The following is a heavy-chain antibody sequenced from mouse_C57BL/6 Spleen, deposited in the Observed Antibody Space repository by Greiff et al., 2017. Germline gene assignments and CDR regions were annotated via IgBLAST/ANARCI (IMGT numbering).Heavy chain of an antibody. V-gene: IGHV5-17*01. CDR2: ISSGSSTI. D-gene: IGHD2-12*01. Sequence: EVHLVESGGGLVKPGGSLKLSCAASGFTFSDYGMHWVRQAPEKGLEWVAYISSGSSTIYYADTVKGRFTISRDNAKNTLFLQMTSLRSEDTAMYYCARGARTTPDYWGQGTTLTVSS. CDR1: GFTFSDYG. J-gene: IGHJ2*01. CDR3: ARGARTTPDY.